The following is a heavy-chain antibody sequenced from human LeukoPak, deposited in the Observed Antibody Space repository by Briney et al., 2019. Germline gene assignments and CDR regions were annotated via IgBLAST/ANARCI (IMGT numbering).Heavy chain of an antibody. Sequence: GGSLRLSCAASGFTFSDYYMTWIRQAPGKGLEWVSSISSSGTTIYYADSVKGRFTISRDDAKYSLYLQMSSLRAEDTAVYYCARGTFAVTFHFDSWGQGTLVTVSS. D-gene: IGHD3-16*01. V-gene: IGHV3-11*04. CDR2: ISSSGTTI. CDR1: GFTFSDYY. CDR3: ARGTFAVTFHFDS. J-gene: IGHJ4*02.